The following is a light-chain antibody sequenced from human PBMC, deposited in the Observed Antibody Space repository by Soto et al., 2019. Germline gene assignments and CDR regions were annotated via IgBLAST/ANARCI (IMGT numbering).Light chain of an antibody. CDR1: SGSVSTTSY. V-gene: IGLV8-61*01. Sequence: QTVVTQGPSFSVSPGGTVTLTCGLSSGSVSTTSYPSWYQQTPGQAPRTLIYSTNTRSSGVPDRFSGSILGNKAALTITGSQADDEADYYCVLYMGSGISVFGGGTKLTVL. J-gene: IGLJ3*02. CDR2: STN. CDR3: VLYMGSGISV.